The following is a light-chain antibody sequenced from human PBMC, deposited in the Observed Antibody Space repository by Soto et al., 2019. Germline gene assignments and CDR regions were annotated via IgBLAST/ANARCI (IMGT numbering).Light chain of an antibody. CDR2: DVS. J-gene: IGLJ2*01. CDR3: SSYAGSNNVV. CDR1: SSDVGGYNY. V-gene: IGLV2-8*01. Sequence: QSALTQPSSASGSPGQSVTISCTGTSSDVGGYNYVSWYQQHPGKAPKLMIYDVSERPSGVPDRFSGSKSGNTASLTVSGLQAEDEADYYCSSYAGSNNVVFGGGTKLTVL.